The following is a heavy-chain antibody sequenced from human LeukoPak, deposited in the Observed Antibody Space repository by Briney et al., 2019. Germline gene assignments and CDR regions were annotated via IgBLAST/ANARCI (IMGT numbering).Heavy chain of an antibody. D-gene: IGHD3-22*01. J-gene: IGHJ4*02. CDR2: ISGSGGST. CDR1: GFTFSSYV. CDR3: AKSHDSSGSDY. Sequence: GGSLRLSCAASGFTFSSYVMSWVRQAPGKGLEWVSAISGSGGSTYYADSVKGRFTISRDNSENTLYMQMNSLRAEDTAVYYCAKSHDSSGSDYWGQGTLVTVSS. V-gene: IGHV3-23*01.